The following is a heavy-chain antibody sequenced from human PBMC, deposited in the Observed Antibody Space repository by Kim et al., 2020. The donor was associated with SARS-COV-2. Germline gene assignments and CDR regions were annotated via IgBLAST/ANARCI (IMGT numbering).Heavy chain of an antibody. CDR2: IYYSGST. CDR3: ARDYPWFDY. V-gene: IGHV4-59*01. Sequence: SETLSLTCTVSGGSISSYYWSWIRQPPGKGLEWIGYIYYSGSTNYNPSLKSRVTISVDTSKNQFSLKLSSVTAADTAVYYCARDYPWFDYWGQGTLVTV. J-gene: IGHJ4*02. CDR1: GGSISSYY.